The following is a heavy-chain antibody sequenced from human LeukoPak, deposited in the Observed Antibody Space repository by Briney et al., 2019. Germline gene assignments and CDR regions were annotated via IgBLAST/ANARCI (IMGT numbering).Heavy chain of an antibody. J-gene: IGHJ4*02. Sequence: GGSLTLPCPPSGFTFNSNYMILLRLAPGKGLEWISVLFSGGSSYYADSVKGRFTISRDNSKNTLYLQMNSLRAEDTAVYYCARDPCRYYDGRSYSYFDFWGQGTLVTVSS. D-gene: IGHD3-22*01. V-gene: IGHV3-66*01. CDR2: LFSGGSS. CDR3: ARDPCRYYDGRSYSYFDF. CDR1: GFTFNSNY.